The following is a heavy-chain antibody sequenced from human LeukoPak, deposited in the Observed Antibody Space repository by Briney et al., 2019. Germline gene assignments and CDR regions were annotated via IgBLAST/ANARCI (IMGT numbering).Heavy chain of an antibody. CDR1: GYSFTSYW. CDR3: ARSGGVNYYDSSGYPSYYYYGMDV. V-gene: IGHV5-51*01. CDR2: IYPGDSDI. D-gene: IGHD3-22*01. J-gene: IGHJ6*02. Sequence: GESLKISCKGFGYSFTSYWIGWVRQMPGKGLEWMGIIYPGDSDIRYSPSFQGQVTISADKSISTAYLQWSGLKASDTAMYYCARSGGVNYYDSSGYPSYYYYGMDVWSQGTTVTVS.